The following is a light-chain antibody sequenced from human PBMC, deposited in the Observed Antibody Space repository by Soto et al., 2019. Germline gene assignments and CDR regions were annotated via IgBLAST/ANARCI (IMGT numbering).Light chain of an antibody. V-gene: IGKV3-20*01. J-gene: IGKJ4*01. CDR3: QQYGSSPD. Sequence: EIVLTQSPGTLPLSPGERATLSCRASQSVSSSYLAWYQQKPGQAPRLLIYGASSRATGIPDRFSGSGSGTDFTLTISRLEPEDFAVYYCQQYGSSPDFGGGTKVEIK. CDR2: GAS. CDR1: QSVSSSY.